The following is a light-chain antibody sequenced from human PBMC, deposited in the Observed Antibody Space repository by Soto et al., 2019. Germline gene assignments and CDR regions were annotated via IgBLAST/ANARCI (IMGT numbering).Light chain of an antibody. Sequence: IQLTQSPSSLSASVGDRVTFTCRASEDISSYLVWYQQKPGAAPKLLIYAASALHSGVPSRFSGSGSGTDFTLTISSLHPEDFGVYYCQQYNNWPRATFGGGTRWIS. CDR2: AAS. CDR3: QQYNNWPRAT. V-gene: IGKV1-9*01. J-gene: IGKJ4*01. CDR1: EDISSY.